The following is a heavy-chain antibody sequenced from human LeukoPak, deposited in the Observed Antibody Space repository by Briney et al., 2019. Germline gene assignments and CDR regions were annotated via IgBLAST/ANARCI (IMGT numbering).Heavy chain of an antibody. V-gene: IGHV4-59*08. D-gene: IGHD3-9*01. CDR1: GGSISSYY. CDR2: IYYSGST. Sequence: SETLSLTCTVSGGSISSYYWSWIRQPPGKGLEWIGYIYYSGSTNYNPSLKSRVTISVDTCKNQFSLKLSSVTAADTAVYYCARHYSEDILTGYSGYFDYWAREPWSPSPQ. J-gene: IGHJ4*02. CDR3: ARHYSEDILTGYSGYFDY.